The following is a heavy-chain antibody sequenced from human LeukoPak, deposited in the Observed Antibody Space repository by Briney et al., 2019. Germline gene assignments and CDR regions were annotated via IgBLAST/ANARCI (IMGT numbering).Heavy chain of an antibody. CDR1: GASINSGSNY. V-gene: IGHV4-39*02. J-gene: IGHJ4*02. D-gene: IGHD3-10*01. CDR2: IYSSGST. CDR3: ARGGSYGSGSHFDY. Sequence: KPSETLSLTCRVSGASINSGSNYWGWIRQPPGKTLEWIGSIYSSGSTYYNPSLKSRVIIMIDTPKNHFSLTLSSVTAADTAVYYCARGGSYGSGSHFDYWGQGTLVTVSS.